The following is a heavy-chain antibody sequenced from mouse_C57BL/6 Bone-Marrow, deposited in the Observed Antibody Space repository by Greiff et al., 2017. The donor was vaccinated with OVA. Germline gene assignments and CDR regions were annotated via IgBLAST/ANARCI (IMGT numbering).Heavy chain of an antibody. CDR1: GFNIKDYY. D-gene: IGHD2-4*01. J-gene: IGHJ4*01. CDR2: IDPEDGDT. Sequence: VQLKQSGAELVRPGASVKLSCTASGFNIKDYYMHWVKQRPEQGLEWIGRIDPEDGDTEYAPKYQGKATMTADTSSNTAYLQLSSLTSEDTAVYYCTAIYYDYDEGGYYAIDYWGQGTSVTVSS. CDR3: TAIYYDYDEGGYYAIDY. V-gene: IGHV14-1*01.